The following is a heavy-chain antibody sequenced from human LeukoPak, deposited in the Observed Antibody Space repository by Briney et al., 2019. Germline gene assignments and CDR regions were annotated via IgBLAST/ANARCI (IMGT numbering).Heavy chain of an antibody. Sequence: GGSLRLSCAASGFTFSRFWMGWVRQAPGKGLEWVANIKNDGSENNYGDSVRGRFTISRDNASISLYLQMNSLRAEDTAVYYCARKNYFDYWGQGTLVSLST. J-gene: IGHJ4*02. CDR2: IKNDGSEN. CDR1: GFTFSRFW. V-gene: IGHV3-7*05. CDR3: ARKNYFDY.